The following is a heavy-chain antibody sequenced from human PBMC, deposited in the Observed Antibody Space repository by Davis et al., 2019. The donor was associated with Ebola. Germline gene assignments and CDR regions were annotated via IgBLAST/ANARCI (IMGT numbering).Heavy chain of an antibody. V-gene: IGHV3-33*06. CDR1: GFTFSSYG. Sequence: GESLKISCAASGFTFSSYGMHWVRQAPGKGLEWVAVIWYDGSNKYYADSVKGRFTISRDNSKNTLNLQMNGLRVEDTAIYYCVKDTSDIWFDIWGQGTMVTVSS. CDR3: VKDTSDIWFDI. D-gene: IGHD3-9*01. J-gene: IGHJ3*02. CDR2: IWYDGSNK.